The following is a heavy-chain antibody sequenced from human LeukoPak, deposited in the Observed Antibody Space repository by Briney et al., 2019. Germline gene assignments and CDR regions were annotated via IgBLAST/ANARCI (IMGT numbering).Heavy chain of an antibody. Sequence: SETLSLTCTISDDSIYDYYWSWLRQPPGQGLEWIGNIYYSGSAYYNPSLKSRLTMSVETAKHPFSLKLSSVTDPDMAAYYWSGEYSGSDRIDSWGEGTPVTASS. J-gene: IGHJ4*02. CDR2: IYYSGSA. CDR3: SGEYSGSDRIDS. CDR1: DDSIYDYY. V-gene: IGHV4-59*04. D-gene: IGHD5-12*01.